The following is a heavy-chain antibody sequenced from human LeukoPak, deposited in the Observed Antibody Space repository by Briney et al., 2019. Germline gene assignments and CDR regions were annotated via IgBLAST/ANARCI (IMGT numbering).Heavy chain of an antibody. V-gene: IGHV3-48*01. Sequence: PGGSLRLSCAASGFNFIDYSMNWVRQAPGKGLEWISYIGISSGNTKYADSVKGRFTISRDKARNSLYLQMNSLRAEDTALYYCAKDIAYRDYYYYYMDVWGKGTTVTVSS. D-gene: IGHD6-13*01. J-gene: IGHJ6*03. CDR1: GFNFIDYS. CDR3: AKDIAYRDYYYYYMDV. CDR2: IGISSGNT.